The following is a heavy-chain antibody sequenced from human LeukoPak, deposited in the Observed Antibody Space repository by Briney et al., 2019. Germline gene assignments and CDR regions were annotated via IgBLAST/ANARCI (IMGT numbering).Heavy chain of an antibody. D-gene: IGHD5-18*01. CDR2: MIGDGSST. CDR1: GFTFSNYW. V-gene: IGHV3-74*01. Sequence: GGSLRLSCAASGFTFSNYWMHWVRQGPGKGLVWVSRMIGDGSSTSYADSVKGRFTISRDNAESTLYLQMNSLRAEDTAVYYCARVGYSYGYDYWGQGTLVTVSS. CDR3: ARVGYSYGYDY. J-gene: IGHJ4*02.